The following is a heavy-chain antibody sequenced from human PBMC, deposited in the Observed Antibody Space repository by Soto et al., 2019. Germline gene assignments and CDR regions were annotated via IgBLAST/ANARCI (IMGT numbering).Heavy chain of an antibody. CDR1: GFTFSSYG. V-gene: IGHV3-33*01. J-gene: IGHJ2*01. CDR3: ARDPREYCSGGSCPPNGYFDL. D-gene: IGHD2-15*01. Sequence: QVQLVESGGGVVQPGRSLRLSCAASGFTFSSYGMHWVRQAPGKGLEWVAVIWYDGSNKYYADSVKGRFTISRDNSKNPLYLQMNSLRAEDTAVYYCARDPREYCSGGSCPPNGYFDLWGRGTLVTVSS. CDR2: IWYDGSNK.